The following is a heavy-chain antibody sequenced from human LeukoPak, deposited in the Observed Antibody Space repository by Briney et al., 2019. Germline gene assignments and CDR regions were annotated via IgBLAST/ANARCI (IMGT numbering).Heavy chain of an antibody. J-gene: IGHJ4*02. Sequence: PGGSLKLSCAASGFTFSSYAMSWVRQAPGKGLEWVSAINRSGGSTYYADSVKGRFTISGDNSKNTLYLQMNSLRAEDTAVYYCAKPPGYCSSTSCADYWGQGTLVTVSS. V-gene: IGHV3-23*01. CDR3: AKPPGYCSSTSCADY. CDR1: GFTFSSYA. D-gene: IGHD2-2*03. CDR2: INRSGGST.